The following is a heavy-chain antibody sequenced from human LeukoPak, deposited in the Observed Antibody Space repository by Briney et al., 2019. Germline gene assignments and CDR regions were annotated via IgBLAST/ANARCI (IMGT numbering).Heavy chain of an antibody. V-gene: IGHV4-39*07. CDR3: AVLEGYYSGSGNYS. CDR1: GDSLRKSTFY. D-gene: IGHD3-10*01. J-gene: IGHJ4*02. CDR2: IYYSGGA. Sequence: SETLSLTCTVSGDSLRKSTFYWVWIRQPPGKGLEWIGSIYYSGGADYNPSLQSRVTISVDTSKNEFSLKVRSVTAADTAVYYCAVLEGYYSGSGNYSWGQGTLVTVSS.